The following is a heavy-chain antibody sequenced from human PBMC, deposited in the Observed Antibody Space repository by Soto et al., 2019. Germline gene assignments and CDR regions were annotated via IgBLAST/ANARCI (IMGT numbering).Heavy chain of an antibody. D-gene: IGHD6-19*01. Sequence: LRVSCAATGFTVSSTYMNWVRQAPGKGLEWISVIYSGGSTYYADSVKGRFTISRDNSKNTLYLQMNSLRAEDTAVYYCARGLLQSIAVAAWGIGYWGQETLVTVSS. J-gene: IGHJ4*02. CDR2: IYSGGST. CDR3: ARGLLQSIAVAAWGIGY. V-gene: IGHV3-53*01. CDR1: GFTVSSTY.